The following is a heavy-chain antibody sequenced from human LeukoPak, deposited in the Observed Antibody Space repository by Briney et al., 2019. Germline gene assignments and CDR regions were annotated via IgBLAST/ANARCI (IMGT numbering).Heavy chain of an antibody. CDR2: ISSGGNTI. CDR1: GFTFSDNY. J-gene: IGHJ1*01. V-gene: IGHV3-11*04. D-gene: IGHD2-15*01. Sequence: GGSLRLSCAASGFTFSDNYMTWIRQAPGKGLEWVSYISSGGNTIYYADSVKGRFTISRDNAKNSLYLQMNSLRAEDTAVYYCARTIGYCSGGSCYPEYFQHWGQGTLVTVSS. CDR3: ARTIGYCSGGSCYPEYFQH.